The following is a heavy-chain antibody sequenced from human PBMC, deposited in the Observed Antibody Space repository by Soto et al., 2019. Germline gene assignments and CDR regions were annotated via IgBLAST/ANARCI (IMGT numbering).Heavy chain of an antibody. CDR3: VSKEATGWYLSGMDV. CDR2: INPNSCCT. J-gene: IGHJ6*02. Sequence: ASVTVYFRASVYTFTDYQMHGVRQAPGQVLEWVGWINPNSCCTNYAQKFRVSVTMTRDTSIRIAYMAVSRLEYDDTAVYYCVSKEATGWYLSGMDVWGQGNTVTVSS. CDR1: VYTFTDYQ. D-gene: IGHD6-19*01. V-gene: IGHV1-2*02.